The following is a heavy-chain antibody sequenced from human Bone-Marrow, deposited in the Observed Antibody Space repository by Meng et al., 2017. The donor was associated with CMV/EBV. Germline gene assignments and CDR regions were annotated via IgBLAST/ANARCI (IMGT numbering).Heavy chain of an antibody. V-gene: IGHV3-23*01. J-gene: IGHJ4*02. CDR1: GFTFSSYA. CDR2: ISGSGGST. D-gene: IGHD7-27*01. Sequence: LSLTCAASGFTFSSYAMSWVRQAPGKGLEWVSAISGSGGSTYYADSVKGRFTISRDNSKNTLYLQMNSLRAEDTAVYYCAKDRQGLTGAFDYWGQGSLVTVSS. CDR3: AKDRQGLTGAFDY.